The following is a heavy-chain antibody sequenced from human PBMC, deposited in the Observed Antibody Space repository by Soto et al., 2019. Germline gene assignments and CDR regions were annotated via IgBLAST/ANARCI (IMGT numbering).Heavy chain of an antibody. Sequence: GGSLRLSCAASGFTFSSYWLSWVRQAPGKGREWVANIKQDGSEKYYVDSVRGRFTISRDNAKNSLYLQMSSLRAEDTAVYYCAKGNYYYYMDVWGKGTTVTVSS. CDR1: GFTFSSYW. J-gene: IGHJ6*03. CDR2: IKQDGSEK. V-gene: IGHV3-7*03. CDR3: AKGNYYYYMDV.